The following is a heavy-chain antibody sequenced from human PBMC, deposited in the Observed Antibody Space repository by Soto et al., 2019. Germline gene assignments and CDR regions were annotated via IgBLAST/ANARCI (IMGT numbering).Heavy chain of an antibody. V-gene: IGHV1-69*01. CDR2: IIPIFDTT. CDR1: GGTFSTYG. D-gene: IGHD6-13*01. CDR3: ARDEAAAAPSGMDV. Sequence: QVQLVQSGAEVKKPGYSVKVSCKASGGTFSTYGINWVRQAPGQGLEWRGGIIPIFDTTNYEQKCQGKFTITADESTSTVYMELSSLRSEDTAVYYCARDEAAAAPSGMDVWGKGTTVTVSS. J-gene: IGHJ6*04.